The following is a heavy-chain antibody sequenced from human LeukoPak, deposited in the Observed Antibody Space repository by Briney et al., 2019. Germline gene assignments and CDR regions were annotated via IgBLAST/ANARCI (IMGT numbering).Heavy chain of an antibody. CDR2: ISSSTGYT. V-gene: IGHV3-11*06. CDR1: GFTFGDYY. CDR3: ARSVLYSSTSFPDY. J-gene: IGHJ4*02. Sequence: GGSLRLSCAASGFTFGDYYMTWIRQAPGKGLEWVSYISSSTGYTDYADSVKGRFTISRDNAKNLPYLQMNSLRAEDTAVYYCARSVLYSSTSFPDYWGQGTLVTVSS. D-gene: IGHD6-13*01.